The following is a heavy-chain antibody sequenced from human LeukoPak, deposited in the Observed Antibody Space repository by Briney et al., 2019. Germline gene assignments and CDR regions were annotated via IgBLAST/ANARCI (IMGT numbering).Heavy chain of an antibody. D-gene: IGHD3-3*01. CDR1: GGSISSYY. CDR2: IFYTGST. CDR3: ARGGYYDFWTFRDFDY. V-gene: IGHV4-59*01. J-gene: IGHJ4*02. Sequence: SETLSLTCTVSGGSISSYYWTWIRQPPGKGLEWIGYIFYTGSTNYNPSLKSRVTISVDTSKNQFSLKLSSVTAADTAVYYCARGGYYDFWTFRDFDYWGQGTLVTVSS.